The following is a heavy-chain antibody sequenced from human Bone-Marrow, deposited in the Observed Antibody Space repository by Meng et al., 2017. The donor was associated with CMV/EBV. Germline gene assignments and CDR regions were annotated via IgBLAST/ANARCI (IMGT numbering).Heavy chain of an antibody. CDR2: IFVDGNKD. J-gene: IGHJ5*01. D-gene: IGHD1-1*01. V-gene: IGHV3-33*01. CDR3: ARDNFGRFDS. CDR1: GFTFSSYG. Sequence: GGSLRLSCAASGFTFSSYGMHWVRQAPGKGLEWVAVIFVDGNKDYYADSVKGRFTISRDNAKNSLFLRMNSLRPEDTGVYYCARDNFGRFDSWGQGTVVTVSS.